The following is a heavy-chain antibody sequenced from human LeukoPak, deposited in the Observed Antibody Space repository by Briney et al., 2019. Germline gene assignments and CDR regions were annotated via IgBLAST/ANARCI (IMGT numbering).Heavy chain of an antibody. V-gene: IGHV4-4*02. CDR1: GDSISGSNW. Sequence: SETLSLTCGVSGDSISGSNWWSWVRQPPGKGLEWIGEIFHSGSTNYNPSLKGRVTISVDKSKNQFSLKLSSVTAADTAVYYCARYAILTGYVPADYALDVWGQGTTVTVSS. CDR2: IFHSGST. CDR3: ARYAILTGYVPADYALDV. J-gene: IGHJ6*02. D-gene: IGHD3-9*01.